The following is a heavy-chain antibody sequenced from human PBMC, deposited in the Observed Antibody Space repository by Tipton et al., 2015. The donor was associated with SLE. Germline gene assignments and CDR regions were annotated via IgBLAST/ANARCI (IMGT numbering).Heavy chain of an antibody. Sequence: SLRLSCVASGFIFSSYSMNWVRQAPGKGLEWVSYISGSDPYKYYAGSVKGRFTISRDNAKNSLYLEMKSLRAEDAGVYYCTRGILNSYELWGQGTLVTVSS. V-gene: IGHV3-21*06. CDR2: ISGSDPYK. D-gene: IGHD3-22*01. CDR1: GFIFSSYS. J-gene: IGHJ4*02. CDR3: TRGILNSYEL.